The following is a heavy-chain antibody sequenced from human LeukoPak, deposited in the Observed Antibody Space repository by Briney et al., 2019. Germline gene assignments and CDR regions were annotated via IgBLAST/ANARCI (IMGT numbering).Heavy chain of an antibody. CDR1: GFTFSSYS. D-gene: IGHD4-17*01. V-gene: IGHV3-48*01. J-gene: IGHJ4*02. CDR3: ARDYGDYPNFEYFDY. CDR2: ISSSSSTI. Sequence: GGSLRLSCAASGFTFSSYSMNWVRQASGKGLEWVSYISSSSSTIYYADSVKGRFTISRDNSKNTLYLQMNSLRAEDTAVYYCARDYGDYPNFEYFDYWGQGTLVTVSS.